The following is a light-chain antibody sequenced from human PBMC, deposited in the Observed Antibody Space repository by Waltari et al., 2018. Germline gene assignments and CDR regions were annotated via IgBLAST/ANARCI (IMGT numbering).Light chain of an antibody. CDR1: QSVSKY. CDR2: YAS. V-gene: IGKV3-11*01. J-gene: IGKJ2*01. CDR3: QQRSNWPLYT. Sequence: EIVLTQSPATLSLSPGERATLSCRASQSVSKYLAWFQQKPGQAPRLLIYYASNRATVIPARFSGTGSGTDFTLTISSLEPEDFAVYYCQQRSNWPLYTFGQGTKLEIK.